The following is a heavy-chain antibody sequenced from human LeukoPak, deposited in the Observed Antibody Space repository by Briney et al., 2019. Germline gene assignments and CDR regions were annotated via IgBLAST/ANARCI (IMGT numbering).Heavy chain of an antibody. D-gene: IGHD3-22*01. Sequence: EASVKVSCKASGYTFTGYYMQWVRQAAGQGLEGMGWIRPNSGGTNYAQTSQRSVTMTTDPSISPASMALSRLRSDDPAAYSCATDLPYDRSGYDAFDIWGDGTIVTVSS. CDR1: GYTFTGYY. CDR3: ATDLPYDRSGYDAFDI. V-gene: IGHV1-2*04. CDR2: IRPNSGGT. J-gene: IGHJ3*02.